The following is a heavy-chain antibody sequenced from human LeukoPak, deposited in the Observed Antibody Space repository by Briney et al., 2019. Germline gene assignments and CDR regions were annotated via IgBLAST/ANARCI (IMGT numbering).Heavy chain of an antibody. CDR3: ARHTDIAPLSSLKY. V-gene: IGHV4-59*08. CDR1: GXSISSYY. CDR2: IYYSGST. D-gene: IGHD6-13*01. Sequence: SETLSLTCTVSGXSISSYYWSWIRQTPGKGLEWIGDIYYSGSTNYSPSLKSRVTISVDTSKNQFSLKLSSVTAADTAVYYCARHTDIAPLSSLKYWGQGTLVTVSS. J-gene: IGHJ4*02.